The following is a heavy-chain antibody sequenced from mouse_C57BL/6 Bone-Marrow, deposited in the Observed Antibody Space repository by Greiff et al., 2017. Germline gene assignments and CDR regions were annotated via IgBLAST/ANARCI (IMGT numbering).Heavy chain of an antibody. D-gene: IGHD1-2*01. CDR2: IDPEDGDT. CDR1: GFNIKDYY. CDR3: APHYYGKGFDV. V-gene: IGHV14-1*01. J-gene: IGHJ1*03. Sequence: VQLQQSGAELVRPGASVKLSCTASGFNIKDYYMHWVKQRPEQGLEWIGRIDPEDGDTEYAPKFQGKATMTADTSSNTAYLQLSSLTSEDTAVYYCAPHYYGKGFDVWGTGTTVTVSS.